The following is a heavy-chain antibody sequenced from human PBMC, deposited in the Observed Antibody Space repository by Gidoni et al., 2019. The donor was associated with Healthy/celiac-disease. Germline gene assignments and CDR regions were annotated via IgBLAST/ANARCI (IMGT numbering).Heavy chain of an antibody. Sequence: EVQLLESGGGLLQPGGSLRLSCAASGSTFSSYAMSWVRQAPGKGLEWVSAISGSGGSTYYADAVKGRFTISRDNSKNTLYLQMNSLRAEDTAVYYCAKVHNFGVVMNFDYWGQGTLVTVSS. D-gene: IGHD3-3*01. CDR1: GSTFSSYA. CDR2: ISGSGGST. J-gene: IGHJ4*02. V-gene: IGHV3-23*01. CDR3: AKVHNFGVVMNFDY.